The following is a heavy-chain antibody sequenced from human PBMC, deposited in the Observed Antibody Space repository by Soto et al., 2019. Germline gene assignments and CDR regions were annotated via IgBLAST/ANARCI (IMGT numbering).Heavy chain of an antibody. CDR2: IYYSGST. CDR1: GGSISSGDYY. J-gene: IGHJ4*02. Sequence: PSETLSLTCTVSGGSISSGDYYWSWIRQPPGKGLEWIGYIYYSGSTYYNPSLKSRVTISVDTSKNQFSLKLSSVTAADTDVYYCARDRTYYYDSSGYQDYWGQGTLVTVSS. D-gene: IGHD3-22*01. CDR3: ARDRTYYYDSSGYQDY. V-gene: IGHV4-30-4*01.